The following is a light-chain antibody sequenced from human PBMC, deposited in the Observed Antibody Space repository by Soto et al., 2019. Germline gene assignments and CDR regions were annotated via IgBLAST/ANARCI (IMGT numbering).Light chain of an antibody. J-gene: IGLJ1*01. Sequence: QSALTQPPSVSGAPGQRVTISCTGSSSNIGAGRDVHWYQQLPGTAPRLLIYGNNNRPSGVPDRFSASKSGTSASLAITGLQAEDEADFYCQSFDSSLSAYVFGSGPKVTVL. CDR3: QSFDSSLSAYV. CDR1: SSNIGAGRD. V-gene: IGLV1-40*01. CDR2: GNN.